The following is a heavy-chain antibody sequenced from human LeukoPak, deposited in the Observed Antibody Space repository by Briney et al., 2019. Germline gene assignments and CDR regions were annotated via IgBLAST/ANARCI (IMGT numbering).Heavy chain of an antibody. Sequence: GESLRLSCIGSGRNNYWMTWVRQAPGKGLQSVANINKDGSEKYYLDSVKGRITISRDNIKNSVFLEINSLQAEDTGIYYCATDLNWVSHWGQGTLVTVSS. CDR3: ATDLNWVSH. D-gene: IGHD3-16*01. J-gene: IGHJ4*02. CDR2: INKDGSEK. V-gene: IGHV3-7*01. CDR1: GRNNYW.